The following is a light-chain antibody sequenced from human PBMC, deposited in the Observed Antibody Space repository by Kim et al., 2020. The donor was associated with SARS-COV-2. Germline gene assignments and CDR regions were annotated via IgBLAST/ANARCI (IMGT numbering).Light chain of an antibody. J-gene: IGLJ2*01. CDR1: SSNIGNNY. V-gene: IGLV1-51*01. CDR2: DNN. Sequence: QPVLTQPPSVSAAPGQKVTISCSGSSSNIGNNYVSWYQQLPGTAPKLLIYDNNKRPSGIPDRFSGSKSGTSATLGITGLQTGDEADYYCGTWDSSLSAVVFGGGTQLTVL. CDR3: GTWDSSLSAVV.